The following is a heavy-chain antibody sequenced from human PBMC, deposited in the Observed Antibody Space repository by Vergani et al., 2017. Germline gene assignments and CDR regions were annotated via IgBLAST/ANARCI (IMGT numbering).Heavy chain of an antibody. V-gene: IGHV3-9*01. J-gene: IGHJ2*01. Sequence: EVQVLESGGGLVQPGGSLRLSCAASGFTFDDYAMHWVRQAPGKGLEWVSGISWNSGSIGYADSVKGRFTISRDNAKNSLYLQMNSLRAEDTALYYCAKERGGYGSSSWYFDLWGRGTLVTVSS. CDR3: AKERGGYGSSSWYFDL. CDR2: ISWNSGSI. CDR1: GFTFDDYA. D-gene: IGHD6-6*01.